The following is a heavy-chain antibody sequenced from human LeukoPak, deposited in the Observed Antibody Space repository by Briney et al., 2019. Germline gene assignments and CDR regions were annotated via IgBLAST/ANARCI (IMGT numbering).Heavy chain of an antibody. D-gene: IGHD3-9*01. CDR2: INPNSGGT. Sequence: VSVKVSCKASGYTFTGYYMHWVRQAPGQGLEGWGGINPNSGGTNYAQKFQGRVTMTRDTSISTAYMELSRLRSDDTAVYYCARDAGYDILTGYDAFDIWGQGTMVTVSS. CDR1: GYTFTGYY. J-gene: IGHJ3*02. V-gene: IGHV1-2*02. CDR3: ARDAGYDILTGYDAFDI.